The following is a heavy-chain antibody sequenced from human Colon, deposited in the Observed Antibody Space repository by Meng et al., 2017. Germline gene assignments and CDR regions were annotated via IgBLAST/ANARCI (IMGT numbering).Heavy chain of an antibody. V-gene: IGHV3-23*01. CDR1: GFSFGNYA. J-gene: IGHJ4*01. CDR3: AKQRGVTTVRGIDD. Sequence: GESLKISCAASGFSFGNYAMSWVRQAPGTGLEWISSISVNGRSTYYEDSVKGRFTISRDISDKTVYLEMNSLRAGDTAIYYCAKQRGVTTVRGIDDWGQGARVTVSS. D-gene: IGHD3-10*01. CDR2: ISVNGRST.